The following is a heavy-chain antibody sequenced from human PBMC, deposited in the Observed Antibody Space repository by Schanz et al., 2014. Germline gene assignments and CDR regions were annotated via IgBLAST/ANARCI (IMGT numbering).Heavy chain of an antibody. CDR1: GFPFSRYV. CDR3: VKDPGYCGGGSCYPYAEYFQT. D-gene: IGHD2-15*01. V-gene: IGHV3-64D*06. J-gene: IGHJ1*01. CDR2: ISAEGTST. Sequence: EVELVESGGGLVQPGGSLRISCLASGFPFSRYVMHWVRQAPGKGLECLSAISAEGTSTYYADSVKARFTISRDNSKSILYLQMSSLRPDDTALYYCVKDPGYCGGGSCYPYAEYFQTWGQGTLVTVSS.